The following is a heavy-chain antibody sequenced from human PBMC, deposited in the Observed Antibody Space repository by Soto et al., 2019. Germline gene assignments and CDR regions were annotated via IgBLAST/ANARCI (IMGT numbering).Heavy chain of an antibody. J-gene: IGHJ6*02. D-gene: IGHD3-9*01. V-gene: IGHV1-46*01. CDR2: IRPTGDFT. Sequence: ASVKVSCKASGDTFTDYYRHWVRQAPGQGLEWMGVIRPTGDFTNYAQKFQGRVTMTRDPSTSTVYMALSSLKSEATAVYYCARDRPTTWFRTGMDVWGQGTTVTVSS. CDR1: GDTFTDYY. CDR3: ARDRPTTWFRTGMDV.